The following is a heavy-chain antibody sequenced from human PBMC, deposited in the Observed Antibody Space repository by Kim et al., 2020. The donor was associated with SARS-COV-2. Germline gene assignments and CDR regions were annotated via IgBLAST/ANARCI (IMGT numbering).Heavy chain of an antibody. Sequence: GGSLRLSCAASGFTFSSYSMNWVRQAPGKGLEWVSSISSSSSYIYYADSVKGRFTISRDNAKNSLYLQMNSLRAEDTAVYYCARDWGGEMATIWGTYYYYYYGMDVWGQGTTVTVSS. CDR1: GFTFSSYS. J-gene: IGHJ6*02. CDR2: ISSSSSYI. D-gene: IGHD3-16*01. CDR3: ARDWGGEMATIWGTYYYYYYGMDV. V-gene: IGHV3-21*01.